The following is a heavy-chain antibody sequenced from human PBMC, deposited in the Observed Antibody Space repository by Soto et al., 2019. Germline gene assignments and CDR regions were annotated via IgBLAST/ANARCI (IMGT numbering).Heavy chain of an antibody. CDR3: AKTAATSSTIPFSFDI. Sequence: GGSLRLSCAASGFTFDDYAMHWVRQAPGKGLEWVSGISWNSGSIGYADSVKGRFTISRDNAKASLYLQMNSLRAEDTALYYCAKTAATSSTIPFSFDIWGQGTMVTVSS. J-gene: IGHJ3*02. CDR1: GFTFDDYA. CDR2: ISWNSGSI. V-gene: IGHV3-9*01. D-gene: IGHD2-2*01.